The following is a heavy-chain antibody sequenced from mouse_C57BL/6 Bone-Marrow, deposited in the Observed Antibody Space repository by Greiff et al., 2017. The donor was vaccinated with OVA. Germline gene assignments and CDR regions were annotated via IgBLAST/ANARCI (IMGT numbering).Heavy chain of an antibody. Sequence: EVQGVESGAELVRPGASVKLSCTASGFNIKDDYMHWVKQRPEQGLEWIGWIDPENGDTEYASKFQGKATITADTSSNTAYLQLSSLTSEDTAVYYCTTHGSSYYFDYWGQGTTLTVSS. CDR3: TTHGSSYYFDY. CDR2: IDPENGDT. CDR1: GFNIKDDY. J-gene: IGHJ2*01. D-gene: IGHD1-1*01. V-gene: IGHV14-4*01.